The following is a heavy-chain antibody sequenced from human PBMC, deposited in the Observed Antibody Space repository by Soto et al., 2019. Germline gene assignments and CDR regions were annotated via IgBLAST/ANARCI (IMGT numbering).Heavy chain of an antibody. J-gene: IGHJ4*02. CDR3: ARSTRSSPYFDY. CDR2: IYPGDHET. D-gene: IGHD6-13*01. CDR1: GYTFSNFW. Sequence: GESLKISCQCSGYTFSNFWIGWVLQLPGKGLEWMGIIYPGDHETRYSPSFHGKVTISADKSINTAYLQRNSLAASDTAFYFCARSTRSSPYFDYWGQGALVIVSS. V-gene: IGHV5-51*01.